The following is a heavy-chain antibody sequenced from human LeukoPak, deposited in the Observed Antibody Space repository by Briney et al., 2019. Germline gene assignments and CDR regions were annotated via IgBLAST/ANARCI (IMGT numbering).Heavy chain of an antibody. Sequence: GSSVKVSCKASGGTFSNYAISWVRQAPGQGLEWMGRIIPILGRATYAPKFQGTVTMTADISTTTAFMELGSLRSEDTALYFCARGSNYQLPLDQWGQGTLVTVSS. CDR3: ARGSNYQLPLDQ. CDR1: GGTFSNYA. CDR2: IIPILGRA. D-gene: IGHD2-2*01. J-gene: IGHJ4*02. V-gene: IGHV1-69*04.